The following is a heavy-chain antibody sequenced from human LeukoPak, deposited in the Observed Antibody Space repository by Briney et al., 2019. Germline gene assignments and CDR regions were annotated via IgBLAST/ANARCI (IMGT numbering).Heavy chain of an antibody. J-gene: IGHJ5*02. D-gene: IGHD2-2*01. Sequence: GASVKVSCKASGYTFTGYYMHWVRQAPGQGLEWMGRINPNSGGTNYAQKFQGRVTMTRDTSISTAYMELSRLRSDDTAVYYCARGYCSSTSCYNWFDPWGQGTLVTVSS. CDR1: GYTFTGYY. V-gene: IGHV1-2*06. CDR2: INPNSGGT. CDR3: ARGYCSSTSCYNWFDP.